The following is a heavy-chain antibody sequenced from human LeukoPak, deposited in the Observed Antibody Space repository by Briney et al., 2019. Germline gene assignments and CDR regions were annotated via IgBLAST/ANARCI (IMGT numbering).Heavy chain of an antibody. CDR2: ISARGIST. J-gene: IGHJ4*02. CDR3: AKSFDFSNGHSPILTPFDS. Sequence: GGSLRLSCAASGFTFSSSAMSWVRQAPGKGLEWVSSISARGISTYYADSVKGRFTISRDNSKNTLYLQMNSLRGDDIGVYYCAKSFDFSNGHSPILTPFDSWGQGTLLSVSS. CDR1: GFTFSSSA. V-gene: IGHV3-23*01. D-gene: IGHD3-3*01.